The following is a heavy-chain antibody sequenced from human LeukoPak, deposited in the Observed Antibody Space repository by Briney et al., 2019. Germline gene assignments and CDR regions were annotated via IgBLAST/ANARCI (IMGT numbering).Heavy chain of an antibody. CDR2: INHSGST. Sequence: PSETLSLTCAVYGGSFSGYYWSWIRQPPGKGLEWIGEINHSGSTNYNPSLKSRVTISVDTSKNQFSLKLSSVTAADTAVYYCARQVKPFDYWGQGTLVTVSS. CDR3: ARQVKPFDY. CDR1: GGSFSGYY. J-gene: IGHJ4*02. V-gene: IGHV4-34*01.